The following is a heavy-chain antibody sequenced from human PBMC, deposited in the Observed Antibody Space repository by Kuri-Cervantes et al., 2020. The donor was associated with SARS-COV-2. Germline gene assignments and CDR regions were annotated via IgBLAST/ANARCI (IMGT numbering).Heavy chain of an antibody. CDR3: ARERSYYDFWSGYSDNWFDP. Sequence: GESLKISCSASGFTFSSYAMHWVRQAPGKGLEYVSAISSNGGSTYYADSVKGRFTISRDNSKNTLYLQMNSLRAEDTAVYYRARERSYYDFWSGYSDNWFDPWGQGTLVTVSS. V-gene: IGHV3-64*04. J-gene: IGHJ5*02. CDR2: ISSNGGST. CDR1: GFTFSSYA. D-gene: IGHD3-3*01.